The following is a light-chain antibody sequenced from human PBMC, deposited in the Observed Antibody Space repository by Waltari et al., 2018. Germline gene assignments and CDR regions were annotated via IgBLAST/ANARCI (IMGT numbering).Light chain of an antibody. J-gene: IGKJ1*01. CDR1: QRVRGS. Sequence: ELVLTQSPGTLSLSPGERATLSCRASQRVRGSLAWYQQKAGQAPRLLIYGASSRATGIPDRFSGGGSGTDFSLTISRLEPEDFAVYYCQHYVRLPATFGQGTKVEI. V-gene: IGKV3-20*01. CDR2: GAS. CDR3: QHYVRLPAT.